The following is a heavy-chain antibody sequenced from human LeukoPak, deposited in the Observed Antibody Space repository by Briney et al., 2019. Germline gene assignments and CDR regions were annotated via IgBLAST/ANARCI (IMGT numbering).Heavy chain of an antibody. V-gene: IGHV1-69*13. J-gene: IGHJ5*02. CDR2: IIPIFGTA. CDR3: ARERAAAGNSWFDP. D-gene: IGHD6-13*01. CDR1: GGTFISYA. Sequence: SVTVSCKASGGTFISYAISWVRQAPGQGLEWMGGIIPIFGTANYAQKFQGRVTITADESTSTAYMELSSLRSEDTAVYYCARERAAAGNSWFDPWGQGTLVTVSS.